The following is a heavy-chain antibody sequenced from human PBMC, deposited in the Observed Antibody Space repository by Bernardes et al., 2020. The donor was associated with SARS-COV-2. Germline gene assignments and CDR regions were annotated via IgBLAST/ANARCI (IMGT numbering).Heavy chain of an antibody. CDR1: RFTFSAYA. J-gene: IGHJ4*02. CDR2: ISNDGGNR. D-gene: IGHD1-26*01. Sequence: GGSLRLSCAASRFTFSAYAMHWVRQAPGKGLQWVAFISNDGGNRFYANSVRGRYTISRDNSKNTLFLQMNSLRVEDTAVYYCAKDRSGSYAVAFDHWGQGALVTVSS. V-gene: IGHV3-30*18. CDR3: AKDRSGSYAVAFDH.